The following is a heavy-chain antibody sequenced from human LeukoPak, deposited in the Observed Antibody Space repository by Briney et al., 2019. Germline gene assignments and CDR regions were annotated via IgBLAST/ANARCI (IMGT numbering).Heavy chain of an antibody. CDR1: GYSFTSYW. V-gene: IGHV5-51*01. D-gene: IGHD3-3*01. J-gene: IGHJ4*02. Sequence: PGESPKISCKGSGYSFTSYWIGWVRQMPGKGLEWMGIIYPGDSDTRYSPSFQGQVTISADKSISTAYLQWSSLKASDTAMYYCARRYLLGFLHSYYFDWWGQGTLVTVSS. CDR3: ARRYLLGFLHSYYFDW. CDR2: IYPGDSDT.